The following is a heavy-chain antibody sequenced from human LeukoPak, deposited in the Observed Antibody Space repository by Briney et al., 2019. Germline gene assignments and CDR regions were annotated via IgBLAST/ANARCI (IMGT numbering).Heavy chain of an antibody. J-gene: IGHJ4*02. D-gene: IGHD6-13*01. CDR3: ARDRTGAAGDQFDY. V-gene: IGHV3-7*05. CDR2: IKQDGSEK. Sequence: GGSLRLSCAASGFTFSSYWMSWVRQAPGKGLEWVANIKQDGSEKYYADSVKGRFTISRDNAKNTLYLQMNSLSAADTAVYYCARDRTGAAGDQFDYWGQGTLVTVSS. CDR1: GFTFSSYW.